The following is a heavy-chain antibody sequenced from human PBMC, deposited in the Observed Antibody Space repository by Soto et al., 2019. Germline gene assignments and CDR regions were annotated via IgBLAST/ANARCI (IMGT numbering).Heavy chain of an antibody. CDR2: INAGSGNT. D-gene: IGHD6-13*01. CDR3: VIEQQLRSHAFDL. J-gene: IGHJ3*01. CDR1: GYTFTNYV. V-gene: IGHV1-3*01. Sequence: DSVKVSCKASGYTFTNYVMYWVRQAPGQRLEWVGWINAGSGNTKYSQKFQGRVTITRDTSATTAYMELSSLRHEDTAVYYCVIEQQLRSHAFDLWWQGIMVTVS.